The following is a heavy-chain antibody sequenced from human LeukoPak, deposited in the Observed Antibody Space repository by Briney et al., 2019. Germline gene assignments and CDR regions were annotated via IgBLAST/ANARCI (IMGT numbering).Heavy chain of an antibody. CDR2: IYYSGST. CDR1: GGSISSGGYY. V-gene: IGHV4-31*03. CDR3: ARGLRTSFDY. Sequence: SQTLSLTCTVSGGSISSGGYYWSWIRQHPGKGLEWIGYIYYSGSTNYNPSLKSRVTISVDTSKNQFSLKLSSVTAADTAVYYCARGLRTSFDYWGQGTLVTVSS. J-gene: IGHJ4*02.